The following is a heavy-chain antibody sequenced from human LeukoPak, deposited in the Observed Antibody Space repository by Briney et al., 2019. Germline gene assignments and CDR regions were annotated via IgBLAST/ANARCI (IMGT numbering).Heavy chain of an antibody. V-gene: IGHV4-59*01. Sequence: SETLSLTRTVSGGSISSYYWSWIRQPPGKGLEWIGYIYYSGSTNYNPSLKSRVTISVDTSKNQFSLKLSSVTAADTAVYYCAREGVAGTGGFDYWGQGTLVTVSS. CDR1: GGSISSYY. J-gene: IGHJ4*02. CDR3: AREGVAGTGGFDY. CDR2: IYYSGST. D-gene: IGHD6-19*01.